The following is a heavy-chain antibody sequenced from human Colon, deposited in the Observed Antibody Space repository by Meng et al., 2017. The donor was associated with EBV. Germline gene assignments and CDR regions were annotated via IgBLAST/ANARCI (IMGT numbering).Heavy chain of an antibody. Sequence: QVQLQPAGPGLVEPSQPLSLTCTVSGGSLTSCHYYWTWIRHPPGPGLEWIGPIHHRACSYSVPYLTIPFSISVDTSKYPFTLNLNPMTAADTSVYYCPRFRHMPSLNYFDYWGQGTLVTVSS. CDR1: GGSLTSCHYY. D-gene: IGHD2-2*01. V-gene: IGHV4-30-4*03. CDR3: PRFRHMPSLNYFDY. J-gene: IGHJ4*02. CDR2: IHHRACS.